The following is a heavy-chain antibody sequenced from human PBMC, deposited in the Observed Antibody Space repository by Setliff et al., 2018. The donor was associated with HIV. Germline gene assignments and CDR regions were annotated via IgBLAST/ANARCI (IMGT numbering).Heavy chain of an antibody. CDR1: GFTFSSYS. Sequence: SCAASGFTFSSYSMNWVRQAPGKGLEWVSSISSSSSYIYYADSVKGRFTISRDNAKNSLYLQMNSLRAEDTAVYNCARGYYDSRGYYYPFDYWGQGTLVTVSS. V-gene: IGHV3-21*01. CDR2: ISSSSSYI. J-gene: IGHJ4*02. D-gene: IGHD3-22*01. CDR3: ARGYYDSRGYYYPFDY.